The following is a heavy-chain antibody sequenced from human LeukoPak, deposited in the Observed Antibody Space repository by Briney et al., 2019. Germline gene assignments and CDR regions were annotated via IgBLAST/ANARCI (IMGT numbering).Heavy chain of an antibody. CDR1: GFTFSSYW. D-gene: IGHD2-8*01. Sequence: QPGGSLRLSCAASGFTFSSYWMSWVRQAPGKGLEWVANIKEDGSEKYYVGSVRGRFTISRDNAKNSLYLQMNSLRAEDTAVYYCARAMLNYCNPAVCLDAFDFWGQGTMVTVSS. J-gene: IGHJ3*01. V-gene: IGHV3-7*01. CDR3: ARAMLNYCNPAVCLDAFDF. CDR2: IKEDGSEK.